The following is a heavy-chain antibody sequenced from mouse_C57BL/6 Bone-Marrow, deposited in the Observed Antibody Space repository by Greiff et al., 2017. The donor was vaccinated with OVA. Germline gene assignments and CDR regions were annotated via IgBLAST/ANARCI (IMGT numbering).Heavy chain of an antibody. Sequence: QVQLQQPGAELVKPGASVKMSCKASGYTFTSYDINWVKQRPGQGLEWIGWIYPRDGSTKYNEKFKGKATLTVDTSSSTAYMELHSLTSEDSAVYFGARSSGYYGYDYWGQGTTLTVAS. J-gene: IGHJ2*01. D-gene: IGHD1-1*01. CDR3: ARSSGYYGYDY. V-gene: IGHV1-85*01. CDR2: IYPRDGST. CDR1: GYTFTSYD.